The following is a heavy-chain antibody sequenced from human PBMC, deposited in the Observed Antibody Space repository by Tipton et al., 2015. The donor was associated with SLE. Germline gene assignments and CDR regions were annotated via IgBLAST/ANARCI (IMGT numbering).Heavy chain of an antibody. Sequence: TLSLTCNVSGVSISSHYWGWIRQPPGKGLEWIGYLYPSGSTNYKPSLESRVTILIDSSKNQFSLNLRSVTAADTALYYCARGLLYSSATMEYWGQGALVTVSS. J-gene: IGHJ4*02. D-gene: IGHD6-25*01. CDR3: ARGLLYSSATMEY. V-gene: IGHV4-59*11. CDR1: GVSISSHY. CDR2: LYPSGST.